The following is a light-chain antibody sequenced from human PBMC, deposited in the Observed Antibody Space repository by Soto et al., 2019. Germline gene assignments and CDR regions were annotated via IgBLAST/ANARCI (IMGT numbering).Light chain of an antibody. CDR1: QSVNNNY. CDR2: GAS. CDR3: HQHGGSPET. J-gene: IGKJ1*01. Sequence: EIMLTQSPGTLSLSPGERATLSCRASQSVNNNYLAWYQQKPGQAPRLLIFGASRRATGIPDRFIGSGSGTEFILTISRLEPDDFAIYHCHQHGGSPETFGQGTKVDIK. V-gene: IGKV3-20*01.